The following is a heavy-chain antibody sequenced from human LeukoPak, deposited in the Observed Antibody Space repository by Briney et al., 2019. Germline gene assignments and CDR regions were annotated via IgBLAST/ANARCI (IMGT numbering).Heavy chain of an antibody. CDR3: ARLPTSWFDP. V-gene: IGHV4-59*08. CDR1: GGSISSSY. Sequence: SETLSLTCTVSGGSISSSYWSWIRQPPGKGLEWIGYIYYSGITNYNPSLKTRVTISVDTSKNQFSLKLSSVTAADTAVYYRARLPTSWFDPGGQGTLVTVSS. CDR2: IYYSGIT. J-gene: IGHJ5*02.